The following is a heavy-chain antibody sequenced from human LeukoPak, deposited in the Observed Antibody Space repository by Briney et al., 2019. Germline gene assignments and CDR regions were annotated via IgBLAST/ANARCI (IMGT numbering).Heavy chain of an antibody. CDR3: AKSLVPQDYFDY. D-gene: IGHD2-2*01. V-gene: IGHV3-23*01. CDR1: GFTFSSYA. J-gene: IGHJ4*02. Sequence: GRTLRISCAASGFTFSSYAMSWVRQAPGKGLDSVSAISGSGGSTYYADSVKGRFTISRDNSKNTLYLQMNSLRAEDTAVYYCAKSLVPQDYFDYWGQGTLVTVSS. CDR2: ISGSGGST.